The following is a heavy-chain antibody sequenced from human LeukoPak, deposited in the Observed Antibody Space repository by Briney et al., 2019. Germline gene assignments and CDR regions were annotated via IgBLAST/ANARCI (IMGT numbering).Heavy chain of an antibody. D-gene: IGHD6-19*01. Sequence: GGSLRLSCAASDFTFNKDWMNWVRQAPGKGLEWVGRIKSTADGGTTDYAAPVEGRFTVSRDDSKKTLYLQMNSLKIEDTAVYYCTTGGNVIVADTRAFDIWGQGTMVTVSS. CDR3: TTGGNVIVADTRAFDI. V-gene: IGHV3-15*07. J-gene: IGHJ3*02. CDR1: DFTFNKDW. CDR2: IKSTADGGTT.